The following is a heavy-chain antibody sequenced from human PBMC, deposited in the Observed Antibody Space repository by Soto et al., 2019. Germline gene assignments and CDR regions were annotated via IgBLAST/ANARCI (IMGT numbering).Heavy chain of an antibody. V-gene: IGHV5-51*01. J-gene: IGHJ6*02. CDR1: GYSFTSYW. CDR2: IYPGDSDT. D-gene: IGHD3-10*01. Sequence: GESLKISCKGSGYSFTSYWIGWVRQMPGKGLEWMGIIYPGDSDTRYSPSFQGQVTISADKSISTAYLQWSSLKASDTAMYYCASLGGYYGSPPYYYGMDVWGQGTTVTSP. CDR3: ASLGGYYGSPPYYYGMDV.